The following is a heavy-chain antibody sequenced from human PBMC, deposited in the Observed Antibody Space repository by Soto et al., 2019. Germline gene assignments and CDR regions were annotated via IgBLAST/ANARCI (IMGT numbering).Heavy chain of an antibody. CDR3: ARPAGGVPAAHFDY. J-gene: IGHJ4*02. V-gene: IGHV1-46*01. CDR2: INPSGGST. CDR1: GYTFTSYY. Sequence: AAVKVSFKESGYTFTSYYMHWVRQARGQGLEWMGIINPSGGSTSYVQKFQGRVTMTRDTSTSAVYMELRSLRSEDTAVYYWARPAGGVPAAHFDYWGQGTLVTVSS. D-gene: IGHD2-2*01.